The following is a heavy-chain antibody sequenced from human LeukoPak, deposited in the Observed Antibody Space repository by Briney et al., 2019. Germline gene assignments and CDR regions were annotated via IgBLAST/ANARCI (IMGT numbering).Heavy chain of an antibody. CDR2: INPKNGGT. CDR1: GYTFPTYY. J-gene: IGHJ3*01. Sequence: ASVRVSCKTSGYTFPTYYVHWVRQAPGQGLEWMGWINPKNGGTKYARKFQDRVTMTRDTSISTAYMELSGLTSDDTGVYYCTKVSGDLIYDAFDVWGQGTLVTVSS. V-gene: IGHV1-2*02. CDR3: TKVSGDLIYDAFDV. D-gene: IGHD3-10*02.